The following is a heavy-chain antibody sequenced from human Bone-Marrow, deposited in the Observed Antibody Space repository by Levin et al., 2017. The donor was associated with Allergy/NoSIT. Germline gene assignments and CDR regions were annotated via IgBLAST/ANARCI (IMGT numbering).Heavy chain of an antibody. CDR2: IIPMPGIT. V-gene: IGHV1-69*04. CDR1: GGSFSSYP. J-gene: IGHJ3*01. Sequence: SVKVSCKASGGSFSSYPINWVRQAPGQGLEWMGRIIPMPGITNYTQNFQERVTITADRSTSTAYMELSSLRSEDPAVYYCARAFYYDSSGNYRSAFDLWGQGTRVTVSS. CDR3: ARAFYYDSSGNYRSAFDL. D-gene: IGHD3-22*01.